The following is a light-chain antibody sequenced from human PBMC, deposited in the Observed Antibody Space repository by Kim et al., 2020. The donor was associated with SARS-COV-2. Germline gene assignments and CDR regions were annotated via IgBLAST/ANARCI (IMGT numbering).Light chain of an antibody. J-gene: IGKJ4*01. CDR3: QQYNSYSG. CDR2: DAS. V-gene: IGKV1-5*01. CDR1: QSISSW. Sequence: DIQMTQSPSTLSASLGDRVTITCRASQSISSWLAWYQQKPGKAPKLLIYDASSLESGVPSRFSGSGSGTEFTLTISSLQPDDFATYYCQQYNSYSGFGGGTKLEI.